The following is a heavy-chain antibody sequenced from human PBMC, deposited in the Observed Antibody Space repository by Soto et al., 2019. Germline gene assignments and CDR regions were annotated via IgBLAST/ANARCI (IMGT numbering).Heavy chain of an antibody. Sequence: SETLSLTCTVSGGSVSSGSYYWSWIRQPPGKGLEWIGYIYYSGSTNYNPSLKSRVTISVDTSKNQFSLKLSSVTAADTAVYYCARGEDSNYVWFDPWGQGTLVTVPQ. CDR3: ARGEDSNYVWFDP. CDR2: IYYSGST. D-gene: IGHD4-4*01. V-gene: IGHV4-61*01. J-gene: IGHJ5*02. CDR1: GGSVSSGSYY.